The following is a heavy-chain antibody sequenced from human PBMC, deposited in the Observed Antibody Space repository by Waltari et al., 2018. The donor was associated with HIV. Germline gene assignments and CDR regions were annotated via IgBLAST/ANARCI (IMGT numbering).Heavy chain of an antibody. J-gene: IGHJ4*02. CDR3: ARDPVRKDRCAYDS. D-gene: IGHD3-10*01. CDR2: MTTSTYSV. V-gene: IGHV3-11*01. Sequence: QVHLEQSGGGLVEPGGSLRLSCVASGFTFSDFYMGWIRQTPGEGREWLGEMTTSTYSVNYENSVKGRFTISRDNARNSLFLQMDNLRVDDTAIYYCARDPVRKDRCAYDSWGQGTLVTVSS. CDR1: GFTFSDFY.